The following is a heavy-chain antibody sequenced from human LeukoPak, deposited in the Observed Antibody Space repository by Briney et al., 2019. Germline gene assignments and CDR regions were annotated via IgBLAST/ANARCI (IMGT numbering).Heavy chain of an antibody. Sequence: ASVKVSCKASGYTFTSYGISWVRQAPGQGLEWMGWISAYNGNTNYAQKVQGRVTMTTDTSTSTACMELRSLRSDDTAVYYCARDYYYDSSGYPRGRWFDPWGQGTLVTVSS. V-gene: IGHV1-18*01. D-gene: IGHD3-22*01. CDR1: GYTFTSYG. CDR3: ARDYYYDSSGYPRGRWFDP. J-gene: IGHJ5*02. CDR2: ISAYNGNT.